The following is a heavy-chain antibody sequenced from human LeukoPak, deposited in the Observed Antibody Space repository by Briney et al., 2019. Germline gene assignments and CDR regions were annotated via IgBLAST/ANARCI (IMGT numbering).Heavy chain of an antibody. CDR3: ARTIAGTTTGSY. Sequence: ASVKVSCKASGYSFTTYGIHWVRQAPAQRLEWMGWINTGNGNTKYSQNFQGRFTITRDTSANTAYMELSSLRSEDTAVYYCARTIAGTTTGSYWGQGTLVTVSS. CDR2: INTGNGNT. D-gene: IGHD1-26*01. V-gene: IGHV1-3*04. J-gene: IGHJ4*02. CDR1: GYSFTTYG.